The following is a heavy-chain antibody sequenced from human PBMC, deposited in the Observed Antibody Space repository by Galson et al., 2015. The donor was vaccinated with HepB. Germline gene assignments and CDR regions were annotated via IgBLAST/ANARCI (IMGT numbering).Heavy chain of an antibody. CDR1: GFTFGSYS. CDR3: ARDMGGLDY. Sequence: LRLSCAASGFTFGSYSMNWVRQAPGKGLEWVSSISSSSSYIYYADSVKGRFTISRDNAKNSLYLQMKSLRAEDTAVYYCARDMGGLDYWGQGTLVAVSS. CDR2: ISSSSSYI. J-gene: IGHJ4*02. V-gene: IGHV3-21*01. D-gene: IGHD1-26*01.